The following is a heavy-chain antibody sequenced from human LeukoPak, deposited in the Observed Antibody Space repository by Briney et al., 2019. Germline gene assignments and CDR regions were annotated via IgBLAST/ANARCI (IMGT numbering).Heavy chain of an antibody. CDR1: GYTISSGYY. Sequence: SSETLSLTCTVSGYTISSGYYWSWIRQPPGKGLEWIGEINHSGSTNYNPSLKSRVTISVDTSKNQFSLKLSSVTAADTAVYYCASPYYYGSGSYSGNAFDIWGQGTMVTVSS. V-gene: IGHV4-38-2*02. CDR2: INHSGST. J-gene: IGHJ3*02. D-gene: IGHD3-10*01. CDR3: ASPYYYGSGSYSGNAFDI.